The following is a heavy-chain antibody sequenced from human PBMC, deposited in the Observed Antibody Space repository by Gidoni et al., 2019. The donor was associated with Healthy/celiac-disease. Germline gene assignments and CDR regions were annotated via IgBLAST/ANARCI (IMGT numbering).Heavy chain of an antibody. CDR2: INPSGGST. D-gene: IGHD1-26*01. CDR3: ARDSGSYTAIDY. V-gene: IGHV1-46*01. J-gene: IGHJ4*02. Sequence: QVQLVQSGAEVKKPGASVKVSCKASGYTFTSYYMHWVRQAPGQGLESMGIINPSGGSTSYAQKFQGRVTMTRDTSTSTVYMELSSLRSEDTAVYYCARDSGSYTAIDYWGQGTLVTVSS. CDR1: GYTFTSYY.